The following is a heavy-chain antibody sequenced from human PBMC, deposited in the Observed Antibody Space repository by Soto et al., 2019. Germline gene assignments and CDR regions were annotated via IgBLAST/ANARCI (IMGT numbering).Heavy chain of an antibody. CDR2: ISHWGKT. D-gene: IGHD3-10*01. CDR1: GYTFTNYG. J-gene: IGHJ4*02. Sequence: VSLKVSCKASGYTFTNYGISWVRQAPGKGLEWMGSISHWGKTNYAKKIQGRVTMTKDTSASTSFMELRSLRSDDTAMYFCARDLDGSASYYTYXWGQGTLVAVSX. CDR3: ARDLDGSASYYTYX. V-gene: IGHV1-18*01.